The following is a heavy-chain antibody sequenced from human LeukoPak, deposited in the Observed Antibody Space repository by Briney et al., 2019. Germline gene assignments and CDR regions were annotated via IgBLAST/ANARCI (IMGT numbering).Heavy chain of an antibody. CDR2: INPSGGST. V-gene: IGHV1-46*03. J-gene: IGHJ4*02. CDR1: GYTFTSYY. CDR3: ATHAMVRGVTTFDY. Sequence: ASVKVSFKASGYTFTSYYMHWVRQAPGQGLEWMGIINPSGGSTSYAQKFQGRVTMTRATSTSTVYMELSSLRSEDTAVYYCATHAMVRGVTTFDYWGQGTLVTVSS. D-gene: IGHD3-10*01.